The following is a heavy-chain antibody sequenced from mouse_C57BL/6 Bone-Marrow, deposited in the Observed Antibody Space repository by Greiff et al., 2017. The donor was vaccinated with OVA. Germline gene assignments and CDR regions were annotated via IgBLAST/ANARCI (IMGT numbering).Heavy chain of an antibody. CDR2: ISSGGSYT. CDR1: GFTFSSYG. D-gene: IGHD3-2*02. V-gene: IGHV5-6*01. CDR3: ARHDSSGYYAMDY. Sequence: EVQVVESGGDLVKPGGSLKLSCAASGFTFSSYGMSWVRQTPDKRLEWVATISSGGSYTYYPDSVKGRFTIARDNAKNTLYLQMSSLKSEDTAMDYCARHDSSGYYAMDYWGQGTSVTVSS. J-gene: IGHJ4*01.